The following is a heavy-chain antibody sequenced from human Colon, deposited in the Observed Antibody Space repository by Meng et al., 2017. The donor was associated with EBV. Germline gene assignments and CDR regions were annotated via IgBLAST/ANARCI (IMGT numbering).Heavy chain of an antibody. J-gene: IGHJ5*02. D-gene: IGHD2-21*02. CDR1: GDSISSGDYS. CDR2: IYHGGTT. V-gene: IGHV4-30-2*01. CDR3: ARGPYCGGDCYWFDP. Sequence: QLLLQESDSVLVQPPQAPSLTCAVSGDSISSGDYSWSWIRQPPGQGLEWIGYIYHGGTTYNTSLKSRVTISVDNSKNQFSLRLTSVTAADTAVYYCARGPYCGGDCYWFDPWGQGTLVTVSS.